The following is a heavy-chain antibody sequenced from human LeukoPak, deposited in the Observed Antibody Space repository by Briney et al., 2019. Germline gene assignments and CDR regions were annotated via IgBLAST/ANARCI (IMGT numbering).Heavy chain of an antibody. D-gene: IGHD4-17*01. CDR2: ISGSGGST. CDR1: GFTFSSYA. V-gene: IGHV3-23*01. Sequence: SGGSLRLSCAASGFTFSSYAMSWVRQAPGKGLEWVSAISGSGGSTYYADSVKARFTISRDNSKNTLYLQMNSLRAEDTAVYYCANERGMTTVTTGDYWGQGTLVTVSS. J-gene: IGHJ4*02. CDR3: ANERGMTTVTTGDY.